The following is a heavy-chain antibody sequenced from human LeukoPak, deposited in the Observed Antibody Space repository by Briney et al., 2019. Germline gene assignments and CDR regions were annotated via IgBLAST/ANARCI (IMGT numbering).Heavy chain of an antibody. J-gene: IGHJ5*02. CDR1: AFAFSTYA. Sequence: GGSLRLSCAASAFAFSTYAMSWVRQAPGKGLEWVSVIGRSGGGTYYADSVKGRFTISRDNSKNTLYLQMNSLRAEDTAVYYCAKPHSGYYTNGWFDPWGQGTLVTVSS. V-gene: IGHV3-23*01. D-gene: IGHD3-22*01. CDR3: AKPHSGYYTNGWFDP. CDR2: IGRSGGGT.